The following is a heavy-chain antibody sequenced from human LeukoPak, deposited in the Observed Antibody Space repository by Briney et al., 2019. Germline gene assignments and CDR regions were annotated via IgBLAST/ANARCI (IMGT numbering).Heavy chain of an antibody. CDR1: GFTFSSYA. CDR2: ISKNGGTT. D-gene: IGHD2-21*02. V-gene: IGHV3-23*01. J-gene: IGHJ4*02. CDR3: ASPIEVVTATPSFDY. Sequence: PGGSLRLSCAASGFTFSSYAVNWVRQAPGKGLEWVSGISKNGGTTYYADSVKGRFIISRDNSKNTLYMQMNSLRAEDTAVYYCASPIEVVTATPSFDYWGQGTLVIVSS.